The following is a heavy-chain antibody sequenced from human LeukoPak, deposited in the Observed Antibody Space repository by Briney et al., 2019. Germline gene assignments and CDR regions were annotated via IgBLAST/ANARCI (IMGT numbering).Heavy chain of an antibody. CDR2: ISRKRGST. Sequence: GVSLRLSCSASGFTFSSYAMHWVRQSRGKGREYVSAISRKRGSTYYGDSVKGRFTISRDNSKTTLYIQMSSLRDEDTAVYYCVKEARYSSGWYPAAPFDYWGQGTLVTVSS. V-gene: IGHV3-64*05. D-gene: IGHD6-19*01. J-gene: IGHJ4*02. CDR3: VKEARYSSGWYPAAPFDY. CDR1: GFTFSSYA.